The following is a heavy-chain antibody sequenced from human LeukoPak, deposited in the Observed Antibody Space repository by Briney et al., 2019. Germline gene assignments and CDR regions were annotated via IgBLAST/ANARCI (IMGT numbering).Heavy chain of an antibody. V-gene: IGHV4-34*01. CDR2: IDHRGTA. D-gene: IGHD3-3*01. Sequence: SETLSLTCAVYGASYNAYYWSWIRQPPGKGLEWIADIDHRGTATYNPSLTSRLTISADASKNQFSLKLNSVTDADTAVYYCAVGITILGVAASFDSWGQGNLVIVSS. CDR3: AVGITILGVAASFDS. CDR1: GASYNAYY. J-gene: IGHJ4*02.